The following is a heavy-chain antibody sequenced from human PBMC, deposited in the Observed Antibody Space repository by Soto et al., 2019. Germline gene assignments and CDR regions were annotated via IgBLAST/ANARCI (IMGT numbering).Heavy chain of an antibody. CDR3: SKDAGGTTPHGPSLGAWYFYYGMDV. V-gene: IGHV3-30*18. D-gene: IGHD3-16*01. Sequence: SGFFFSDYGMHWVRQAPGKGLEWVAVISYDGTNKYYGDSAKGRFTIARDNSRNTLYLEMNSLSEEDTAVYYCSKDAGGTTPHGPSLGAWYFYYGMDVWGPGTTVTVSS. J-gene: IGHJ6*02. CDR1: GFFFSDYG. CDR2: ISYDGTNK.